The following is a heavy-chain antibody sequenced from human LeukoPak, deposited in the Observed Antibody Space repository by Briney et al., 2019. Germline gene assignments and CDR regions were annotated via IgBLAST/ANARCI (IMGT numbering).Heavy chain of an antibody. CDR2: IIPILGIA. J-gene: IGHJ4*02. V-gene: IGHV1-69*04. Sequence: GASVKVSCKTSGGTFSSYAISWVRQAPGQGLEWMGRIIPILGIANYAQKFQGRVTITADKSTSTAYMELSSLRSEDTAVYYCATEYSSSDETDWGQGTLVTVSS. CDR1: GGTFSSYA. CDR3: ATEYSSSDETD. D-gene: IGHD6-13*01.